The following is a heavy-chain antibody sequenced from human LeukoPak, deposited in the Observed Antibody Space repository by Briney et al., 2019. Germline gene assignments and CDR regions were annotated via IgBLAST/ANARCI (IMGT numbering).Heavy chain of an antibody. J-gene: IGHJ3*02. Sequence: ASVKVSCKVSGYTLTELSMHWVRQAPGKGLEWMGGFDPEDGETIYAQKFQGRVTMTEDTSTDTAYMELSSLRSEDTAVYYCLTSAFADGFAFDIWGQGTMVTVSS. CDR2: FDPEDGET. CDR1: GYTLTELS. V-gene: IGHV1-24*01. D-gene: IGHD2-2*01. CDR3: LTSAFADGFAFDI.